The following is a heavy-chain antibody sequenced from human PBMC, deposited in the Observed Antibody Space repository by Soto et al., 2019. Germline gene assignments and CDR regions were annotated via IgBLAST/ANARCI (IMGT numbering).Heavy chain of an antibody. V-gene: IGHV1-8*01. CDR1: GYTFTSYD. J-gene: IGHJ4*02. Sequence: ASVKVSCKAAGYTFTSYDINWMRQATGQGFDWMGWMNPNSGDTGYAQKFQGRVTVTADTPTSTAYMEVRSLRSEDTAIYYCLRDLAEKITSAVPIPLFDYWGQGTLVTVSS. CDR2: MNPNSGDT. CDR3: LRDLAEKITSAVPIPLFDY. D-gene: IGHD6-6*01.